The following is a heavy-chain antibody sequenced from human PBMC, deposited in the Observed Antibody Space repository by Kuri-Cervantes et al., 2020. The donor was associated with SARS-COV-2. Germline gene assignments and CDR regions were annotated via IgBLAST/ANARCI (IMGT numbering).Heavy chain of an antibody. CDR1: GFTFSSYS. CDR3: ARDLGILTGYYSHYYYYYGMDV. Sequence: GESLKISCAASGFTFSSYSMNWVRQAPGKGLEWVSSISSSSSCIYYADSVKGRFTISRDNAKNSRYLQMNSLRAEDTAVYYCARDLGILTGYYSHYYYYYGMDVWGQGTTVTVSS. D-gene: IGHD3-9*01. CDR2: ISSSSSCI. V-gene: IGHV3-21*01. J-gene: IGHJ6*02.